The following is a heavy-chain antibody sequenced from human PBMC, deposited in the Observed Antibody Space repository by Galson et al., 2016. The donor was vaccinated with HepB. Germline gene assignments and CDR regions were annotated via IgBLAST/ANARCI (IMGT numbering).Heavy chain of an antibody. CDR2: INHSGRT. D-gene: IGHD1-26*01. J-gene: IGHJ2*01. Sequence: SETLSLTCGVSGGSIGSTDWWSWVRQPPGKGLEWIGEINHSGRTNYYPSLTSRVTISVDKSKNPFSLRLSSVTAADTAVYYCARIVGGSGDWYFDLWGRGNLVTVSS. CDR3: ARIVGGSGDWYFDL. V-gene: IGHV4-4*02. CDR1: GGSIGSTDW.